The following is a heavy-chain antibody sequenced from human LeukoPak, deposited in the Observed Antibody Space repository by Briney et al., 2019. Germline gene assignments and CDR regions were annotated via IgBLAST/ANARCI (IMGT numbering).Heavy chain of an antibody. CDR1: GFTFSSYS. CDR2: ISSSSSYI. CDR3: AGDARVSSTSCPGY. Sequence: GGSLRLSCAASGFTFSSYSMNWVRQAPGKGLEWVSSISSSSSYIYYADSVKGRFTISRDNAKNSLYLQMNSLRAEDTAVYYCAGDARVSSTSCPGYWGQGTLVTVSS. V-gene: IGHV3-21*01. J-gene: IGHJ4*02. D-gene: IGHD2-2*01.